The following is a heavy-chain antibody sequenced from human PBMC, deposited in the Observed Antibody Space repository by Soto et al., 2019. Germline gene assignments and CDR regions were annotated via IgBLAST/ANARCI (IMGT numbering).Heavy chain of an antibody. CDR3: ARDLMGYHVSGNYNGHALDL. Sequence: SETLSLTCNLYGGSLSPYYWSWIRQTPEKGLEWIGYIYYTGTTNYHPPLKSRVTISIDTSKNQLSLKLSPVSAADTAVYFCARDLMGYHVSGNYNGHALDLWGQGTMVTVSS. D-gene: IGHD3-10*01. V-gene: IGHV4-59*01. CDR1: GGSLSPYY. CDR2: IYYTGTT. J-gene: IGHJ3*01.